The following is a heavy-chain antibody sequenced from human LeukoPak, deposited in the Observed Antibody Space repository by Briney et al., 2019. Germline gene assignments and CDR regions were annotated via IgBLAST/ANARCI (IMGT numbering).Heavy chain of an antibody. CDR3: ARQDYGSGSYYNANWFDP. V-gene: IGHV4-39*01. D-gene: IGHD3-10*01. CDR2: IYYSGST. CDR1: GGSISSSSYY. Sequence: PSETLSLTCTVSGGSISSSSYYWGWIRQPPGKGLEWIGSIYYSGSTYYNPSLKSRVTISVDTSKNQFSLKLSSVTAADTAVYYCARQDYGSGSYYNANWFDPWGQGTLVTVSS. J-gene: IGHJ5*02.